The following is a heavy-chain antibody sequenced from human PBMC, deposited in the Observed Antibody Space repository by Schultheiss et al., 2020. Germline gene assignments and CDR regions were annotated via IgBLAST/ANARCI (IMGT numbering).Heavy chain of an antibody. V-gene: IGHV4-34*01. D-gene: IGHD6-19*01. CDR3: ARDGRAVAGPNYGMDV. CDR2: INHSGST. Sequence: SQTLSLTCAVYGGSFSGYYWSWIRQPPGKGLEWIGEINHSGSTNYNPSLKSRVTISVDTSKNQFSLKLSSVTAADTAVYYCARDGRAVAGPNYGMDVWGQVTTVTI. J-gene: IGHJ6*02. CDR1: GGSFSGYY.